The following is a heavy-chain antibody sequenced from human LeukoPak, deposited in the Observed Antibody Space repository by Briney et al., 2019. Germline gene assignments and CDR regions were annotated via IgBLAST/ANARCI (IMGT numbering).Heavy chain of an antibody. CDR1: GFTFSSYA. D-gene: IGHD3-10*01. V-gene: IGHV3-30-3*01. Sequence: GGSLRLSCAASGFTFSSYAMHWVRQAPGKGLEWVAVISYDGSNKYYADSVKGRFTSSRDNSKNTLYLQMNSLRAEDTAVYYCARGELWLDYWGQGPLVTVSS. J-gene: IGHJ4*02. CDR3: ARGELWLDY. CDR2: ISYDGSNK.